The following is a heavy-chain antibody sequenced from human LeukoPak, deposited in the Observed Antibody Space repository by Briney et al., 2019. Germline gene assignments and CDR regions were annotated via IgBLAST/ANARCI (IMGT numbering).Heavy chain of an antibody. Sequence: GGSLRLSCAASGFTFSDYYMSWIRQAPGKGLEWVSYISSSGSTIYYADSVKGRFTISRDNAKNSLYLQMNSLRAEDTAVYYCAREYSSSWYDYYGMDVWGQGTTVTVSS. CDR3: AREYSSSWYDYYGMDV. D-gene: IGHD6-13*01. J-gene: IGHJ6*02. V-gene: IGHV3-11*04. CDR1: GFTFSDYY. CDR2: ISSSGSTI.